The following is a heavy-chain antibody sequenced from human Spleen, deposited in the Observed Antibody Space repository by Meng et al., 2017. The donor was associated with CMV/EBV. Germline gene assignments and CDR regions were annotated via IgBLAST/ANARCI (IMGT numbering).Heavy chain of an antibody. J-gene: IGHJ5*02. CDR3: ARGGMVRGVIS. D-gene: IGHD3-10*01. V-gene: IGHV4-34*01. CDR2: INHSGST. Sequence: QVQLQQWGAGLLKPSETLSLTCAVYGGSFSGYYWSWIRQPPGEGLEWIGEINHSGSTNYNPSLKSRVTISVDTSKNQFSLKLSSVTAADTAVYYCARGGMVRGVISWGQGTLVTVSS. CDR1: GGSFSGYY.